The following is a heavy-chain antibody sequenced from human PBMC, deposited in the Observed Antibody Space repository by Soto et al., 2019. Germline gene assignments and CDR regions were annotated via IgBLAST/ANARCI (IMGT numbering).Heavy chain of an antibody. Sequence: GESLKISCKGSGYTFTRNWIGWVRQMPGKGLEWMGIIFPIDSDTRYSPSSQGQVTISADNSISTAYLQWSSLKASDTAIYYCATPGGRDFNAFDVWGQGTMVTISS. J-gene: IGHJ3*01. D-gene: IGHD2-21*02. V-gene: IGHV5-51*01. CDR1: GYTFTRNW. CDR2: IFPIDSDT. CDR3: ATPGGRDFNAFDV.